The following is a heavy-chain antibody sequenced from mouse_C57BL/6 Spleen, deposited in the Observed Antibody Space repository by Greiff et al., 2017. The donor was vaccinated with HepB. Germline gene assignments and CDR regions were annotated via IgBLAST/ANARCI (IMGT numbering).Heavy chain of an antibody. D-gene: IGHD2-3*01. J-gene: IGHJ3*01. Sequence: EVQLQQSGPELVKPGDSVKISCKASGYSFTGYFMNWVMQSHGKSLEWIGRINPYNGDTFYNQKFKGKATLTVDKSSSTAHMELRSLTSEDSAVYYCAEGGYYDGFAYWGQGTLVTVSA. CDR1: GYSFTGYF. V-gene: IGHV1-20*01. CDR3: AEGGYYDGFAY. CDR2: INPYNGDT.